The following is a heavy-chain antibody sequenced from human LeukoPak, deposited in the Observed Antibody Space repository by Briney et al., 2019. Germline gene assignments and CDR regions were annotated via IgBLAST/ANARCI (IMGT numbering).Heavy chain of an antibody. Sequence: GGSLRLSCAASGFTFSSYSMNWVRQAPGKGLEWVSSISSSSSYIYYADSVKGRFTISRDNAKNSLYLQMNSLRAEDTAVYYCAREDVLLWFGELFRPFDYWGQGTLVTVSS. D-gene: IGHD3-10*01. J-gene: IGHJ4*02. CDR2: ISSSSSYI. CDR1: GFTFSSYS. V-gene: IGHV3-21*01. CDR3: AREDVLLWFGELFRPFDY.